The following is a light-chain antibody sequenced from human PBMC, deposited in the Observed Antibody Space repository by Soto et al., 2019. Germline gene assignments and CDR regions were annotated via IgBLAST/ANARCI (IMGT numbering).Light chain of an antibody. CDR1: QSVSSNY. CDR2: GAS. Sequence: EIVLTQSPGTLSLSPGERATLSCRASQSVSSNYLAWYQQKPGQAPRLLIYGASSRATGIPDMFSGSGCGTDFTLTISRLEPEDFAVYYCQQYGSSPPITFGQGTRLEIK. V-gene: IGKV3-20*01. J-gene: IGKJ5*01. CDR3: QQYGSSPPIT.